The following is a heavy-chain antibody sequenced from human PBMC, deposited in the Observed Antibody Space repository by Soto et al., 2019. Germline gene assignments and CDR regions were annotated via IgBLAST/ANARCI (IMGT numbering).Heavy chain of an antibody. CDR1: GGSISNAGLG. J-gene: IGHJ5*02. D-gene: IGHD6-13*01. CDR2: IFSNDEK. CDR3: ASTYSTSWYWFDP. V-gene: IGHV2-26*04. Sequence: ETLSLTCTVSGGSISNAGLGVSWIRQPPGKALEWLAHIFSNDEKSYSTSLKSRLTISKDTSKSQVVLTMTNMDPVDTATYYCASTYSTSWYWFDPWGQGTLVTVSS.